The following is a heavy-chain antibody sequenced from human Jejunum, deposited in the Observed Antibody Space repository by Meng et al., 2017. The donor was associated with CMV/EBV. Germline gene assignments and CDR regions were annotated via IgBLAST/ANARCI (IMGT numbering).Heavy chain of an antibody. CDR2: IDTNTGNP. CDR3: ARLYCSGGSCYTIDY. V-gene: IGHV7-4-1*02. CDR1: GYTFTSYA. Sequence: VHLVLSGSEFEEPGASVKVSCKASGYTFTSYAMNWMRQAPGQGLEWMGWIDTNTGNPTYAQGFTGRFVFSLDTSVSTAYLQISSLKAADTAVYYCARLYCSGGSCYTIDYWGQGTLVTVSS. D-gene: IGHD2-15*01. J-gene: IGHJ4*02.